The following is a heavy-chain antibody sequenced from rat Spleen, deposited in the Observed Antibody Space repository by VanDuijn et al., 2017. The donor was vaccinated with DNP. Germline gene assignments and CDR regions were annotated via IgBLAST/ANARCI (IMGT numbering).Heavy chain of an antibody. Sequence: QVPLKESGPDLGQASKALSLTCTVSGFSLPSNNVHWVRQPPGQGLERMGIMWSGGSADYNSALKFRLSISRDTSKSQVFLKMNSLQTEDIATYYCARGDNSGYDAMDAWGQGTSVTVSS. V-gene: IGHV2-30*01. D-gene: IGHD4-3*01. CDR2: MWSGGSA. CDR3: ARGDNSGYDAMDA. CDR1: GFSLPSNN. J-gene: IGHJ4*01.